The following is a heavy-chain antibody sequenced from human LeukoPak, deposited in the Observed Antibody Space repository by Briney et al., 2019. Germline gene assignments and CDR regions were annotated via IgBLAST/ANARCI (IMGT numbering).Heavy chain of an antibody. J-gene: IGHJ6*02. V-gene: IGHV4-34*01. CDR1: GGSFSGYY. CDR3: ARRGLRYCSSTSCYTGSYYYYYYDMDV. CDR2: INHSGST. D-gene: IGHD2-2*02. Sequence: SSETLSLTCAVYGGSFSGYYWSWIRQPPGKGLEWIGEINHSGSTNYNPSLKSRVTISVDTSKNQFSLKLSSVTAADTAVYYCARRGLRYCSSTSCYTGSYYYYYYDMDVWGQGTTVTVSS.